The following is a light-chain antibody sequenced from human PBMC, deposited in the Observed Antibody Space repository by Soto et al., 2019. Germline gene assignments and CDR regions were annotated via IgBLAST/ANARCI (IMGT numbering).Light chain of an antibody. CDR1: QTISNW. CDR3: KQYSTYWT. CDR2: DAS. J-gene: IGKJ1*01. Sequence: DIQMTQSPSTLSASVGDRVTITCRASQTISNWLAWYQQKPGKAPKLLIYDASILESGVPSRFSGSGSGTEFTLTISSLQPDDFATYYCKQYSTYWTFGQGTKVDIK. V-gene: IGKV1-5*01.